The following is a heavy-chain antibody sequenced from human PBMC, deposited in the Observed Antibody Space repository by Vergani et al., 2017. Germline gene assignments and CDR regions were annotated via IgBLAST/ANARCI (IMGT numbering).Heavy chain of an antibody. V-gene: IGHV4-59*01. CDR3: GRVEDFYGLGSRLLDL. CDR1: GGSMSGYY. Sequence: QVRLQESGPGLVKPSETLSLTCSVSGGSMSGYYWSWIRQPPGQELEWIGYMYHSGSTNYNTSLVPRVTISRDTSKNQFYLKLNSVTAADTAVDYCGRVEDFYGLGSRLLDLWGQGILVTVSS. J-gene: IGHJ5*02. D-gene: IGHD3-10*01. CDR2: MYHSGST.